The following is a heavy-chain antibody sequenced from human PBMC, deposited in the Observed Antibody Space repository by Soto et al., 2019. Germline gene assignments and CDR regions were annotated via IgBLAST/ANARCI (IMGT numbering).Heavy chain of an antibody. CDR2: ITGGGDNT. D-gene: IGHD6-19*01. Sequence: EVQLLESGGDLVQPGGSLRLSCAASGFTFTSYAMSWIRQAPGKGLEWVSAITGGGDNTYYADSVKGRFTISRDNSKSTLYQQMNSLRAEDTAFYYCTQDGGSRDWLTVNWGQGTLVTVSS. CDR1: GFTFTSYA. CDR3: TQDGGSRDWLTVN. J-gene: IGHJ4*02. V-gene: IGHV3-23*01.